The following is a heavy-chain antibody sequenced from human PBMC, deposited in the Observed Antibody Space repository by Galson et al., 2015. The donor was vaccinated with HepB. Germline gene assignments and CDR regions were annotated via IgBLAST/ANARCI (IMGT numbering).Heavy chain of an antibody. CDR1: GFTFSDNF. D-gene: IGHD1-1*01. CDR2: ISGRGCTI. V-gene: IGHV3-11*01. Sequence: SLRLSCAGSGFTFSDNFMTWIRQAPGKGLEWVSHISGRGCTIYYANSVRGRFTISRDNAKNSLYLQMNSLRPDDTAVYYCAREQHQLIRDLKDWGRGTLVTVSS. J-gene: IGHJ4*02. CDR3: AREQHQLIRDLKD.